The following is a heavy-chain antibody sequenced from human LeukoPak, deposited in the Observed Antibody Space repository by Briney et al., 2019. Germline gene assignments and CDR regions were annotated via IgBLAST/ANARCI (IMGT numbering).Heavy chain of an antibody. J-gene: IGHJ3*02. Sequence: SETLSLTCTVAGGSINSYYWSWIRQPPGKGLEWIGYIYYSGSTYYNPSLKSRVTISVDTSKNQFSLKLSSVTAADTAVYYCARQNKRQKNAFDIWGQGTMVTVSS. D-gene: IGHD1/OR15-1a*01. CDR3: ARQNKRQKNAFDI. CDR2: IYYSGST. V-gene: IGHV4-59*12. CDR1: GGSINSYY.